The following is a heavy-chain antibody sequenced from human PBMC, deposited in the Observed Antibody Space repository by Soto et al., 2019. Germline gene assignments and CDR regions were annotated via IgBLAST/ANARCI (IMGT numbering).Heavy chain of an antibody. CDR1: GGSISSYY. V-gene: IGHV4-59*08. D-gene: IGHD3-9*01. Sequence: SETLSLTCTVSGGSISSYYWSWIRQPPGKGLEWIGYIYYSGSTNYNPSLKSRVTISVDTSKNQFSLKLSSVTAADTAVYYCARYLTYYDILTGSRRGWFDPWGQGTLVTVSS. J-gene: IGHJ5*02. CDR3: ARYLTYYDILTGSRRGWFDP. CDR2: IYYSGST.